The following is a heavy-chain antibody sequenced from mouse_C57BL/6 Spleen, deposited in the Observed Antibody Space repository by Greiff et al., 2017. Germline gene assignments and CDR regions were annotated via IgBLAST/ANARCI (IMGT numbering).Heavy chain of an antibody. CDR3: ARRGGSSYYFDY. V-gene: IGHV1-50*01. J-gene: IGHJ2*01. D-gene: IGHD1-1*01. CDR1: GYTFTSYW. CDR2: IDPSDSYT. Sequence: VQLQQSGAELVKPGASVKLSCKASGYTFTSYWMQWVKQRPGQGLEWIGEIDPSDSYTNYNQKFKGKATLTVDTSSSTAYMQLSSLTSEDSAVYYCARRGGSSYYFDYWGQGTTLTVSS.